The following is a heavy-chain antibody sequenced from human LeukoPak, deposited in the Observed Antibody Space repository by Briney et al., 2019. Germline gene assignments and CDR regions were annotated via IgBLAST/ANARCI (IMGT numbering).Heavy chain of an antibody. V-gene: IGHV4-39*01. D-gene: IGHD5-24*01. J-gene: IGHJ4*02. CDR3: ARQAPVATISFDS. Sequence: PSETLSLPCTLSGGSINTNDYYWGWIRQPPGKGLEWIGSFGHGRNASYNPSLQSRVTISVDASTNQFSLRLTSVTAEDTAMYYCARQAPVATISFDSWGQGTLVTVSS. CDR2: FGHGRNA. CDR1: GGSINTNDYY.